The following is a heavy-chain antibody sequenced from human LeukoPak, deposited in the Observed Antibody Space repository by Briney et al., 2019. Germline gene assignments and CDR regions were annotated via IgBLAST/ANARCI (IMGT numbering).Heavy chain of an antibody. CDR3: TKTPTALVRGGYYFDN. J-gene: IGHJ4*02. Sequence: SETLSLTCAVYGGSFSGYYWSWIRQPPGKGLEWIGEINHSGSTDYNPSLKSRVTISVDTSKNQFSLKLSSVTAADTAVCYCTKTPTALVRGGYYFDNWGQGTLVTVSS. CDR2: INHSGST. D-gene: IGHD6-6*01. V-gene: IGHV4-34*01. CDR1: GGSFSGYY.